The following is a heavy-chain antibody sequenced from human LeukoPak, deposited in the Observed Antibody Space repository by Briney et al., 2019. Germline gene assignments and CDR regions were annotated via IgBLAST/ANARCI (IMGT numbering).Heavy chain of an antibody. CDR2: IYYSGST. Sequence: PSETLSLTCTVSGGSISSYYWSWIRQPPGKGLEWIGYIYYSGSTNYNPSLKSRVTISVDTSKNQFSLKLSSVTAADTAVYYCARDPEGGNTPFDYWGRGTLVTVSS. CDR1: GGSISSYY. J-gene: IGHJ4*02. CDR3: ARDPEGGNTPFDY. D-gene: IGHD4-23*01. V-gene: IGHV4-59*01.